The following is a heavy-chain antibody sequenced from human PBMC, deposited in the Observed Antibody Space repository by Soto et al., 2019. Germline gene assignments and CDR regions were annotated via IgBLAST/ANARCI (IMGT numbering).Heavy chain of an antibody. CDR2: MSHRGIP. Sequence: SETLALTCAVSGGSISSDAYSWSWIRQPPGKGLEWVGYMSHRGIPYYNPSLKSRVTISVDRSKNQFSLHLYSVTPEDTAVYYCTGITWFRGMDVWGQGTPVTVSS. CDR3: TGITWFRGMDV. V-gene: IGHV4-30-2*01. D-gene: IGHD3-10*01. CDR1: GGSISSDAYS. J-gene: IGHJ6*02.